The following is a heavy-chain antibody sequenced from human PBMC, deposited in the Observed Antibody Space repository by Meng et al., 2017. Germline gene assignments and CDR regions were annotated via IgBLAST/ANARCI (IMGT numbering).Heavy chain of an antibody. V-gene: IGHV4-4*07. CDR1: GGSISSYY. D-gene: IGHD6-19*01. CDR2: IYTSGST. Sequence: SETLSLTCTVSGGSISSYYWSWIRQPAGKGLEWIGRIYTSGSTNYNPSLKSRVTMSVHTSKNQFSLKLSSVTAADTAVYYCARDKSIAVAGTNWYFDLWGRGTLVTVSS. J-gene: IGHJ2*01. CDR3: ARDKSIAVAGTNWYFDL.